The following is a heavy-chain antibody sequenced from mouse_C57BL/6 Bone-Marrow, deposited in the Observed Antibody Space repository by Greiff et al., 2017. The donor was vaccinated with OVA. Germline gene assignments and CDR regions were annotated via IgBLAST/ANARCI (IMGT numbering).Heavy chain of an antibody. V-gene: IGHV1-7*01. CDR3: LLWLRRKFAY. Sequence: VQLQQSGAELAKPGASVKLSCKASGYTFTSYWMHWVKQRPGQGLEWIGYFYPSSGYTTYNQKFKDKATLTADKSSSTAYMQLSSLTYEDSAVYYCLLWLRRKFAYWGQGTLVTVSA. CDR2: FYPSSGYT. D-gene: IGHD2-2*01. CDR1: GYTFTSYW. J-gene: IGHJ3*01.